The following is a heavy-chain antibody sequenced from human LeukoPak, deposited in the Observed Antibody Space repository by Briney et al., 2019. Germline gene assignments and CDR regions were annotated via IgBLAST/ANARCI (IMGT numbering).Heavy chain of an antibody. Sequence: PGGSLRLSCAASGFTFSTSSMNWVRQAPGTGLEWVSYIRGSSTTIYYADSVKGRFTVSRDNAQNSLYLQMNNLRAEDTAVYFCARDSRSHCGTDACYGPYFDYWGQGTLVTVSS. CDR1: GFTFSTSS. D-gene: IGHD2-2*01. CDR3: ARDSRSHCGTDACYGPYFDY. J-gene: IGHJ4*02. V-gene: IGHV3-48*01. CDR2: IRGSSTTI.